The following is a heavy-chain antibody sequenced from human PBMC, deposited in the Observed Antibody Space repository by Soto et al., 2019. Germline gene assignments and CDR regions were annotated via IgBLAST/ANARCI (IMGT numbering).Heavy chain of an antibody. J-gene: IGHJ4*01. Sequence: ASVKVSCKASGYTFTSYYMHWMRQAPGQGLEWMGIINPSGGSASYAQKFQGRVTMTRDTSTSTVYMELSSLRSEDTAAYYCARVWTEYFDYWGQGTLVTVSS. CDR1: GYTFTSYY. CDR2: INPSGGSA. CDR3: ARVWTEYFDY. D-gene: IGHD2-21*01. V-gene: IGHV1-46*01.